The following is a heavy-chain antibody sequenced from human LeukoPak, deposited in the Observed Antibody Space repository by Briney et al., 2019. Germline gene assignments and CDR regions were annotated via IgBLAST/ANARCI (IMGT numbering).Heavy chain of an antibody. J-gene: IGHJ4*02. CDR1: GFTFSSFA. CDR2: ISGSGGST. D-gene: IGHD2/OR15-2a*01. CDR3: AREGPRGNSQFDY. Sequence: GGSLRLSCAASGFTFSSFAMSWVRQAPGKGLEWVSTISGSGGSTYYADSVKGRFTIPRDNSKNTLYLQMNSLRAEDTAVYYCAREGPRGNSQFDYWGQGTLVTVSS. V-gene: IGHV3-23*01.